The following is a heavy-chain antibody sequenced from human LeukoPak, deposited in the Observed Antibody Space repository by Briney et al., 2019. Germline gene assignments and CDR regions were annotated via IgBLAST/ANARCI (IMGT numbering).Heavy chain of an antibody. CDR3: AKDKGREGDY. CDR1: GFIFNNYE. D-gene: IGHD1-26*01. V-gene: IGHV3-48*03. J-gene: IGHJ4*02. Sequence: GGSLRLSCAASGFIFNNYEMNWVRQAPGKGLEWVSYISSSGTTIYYADSVKGRFTISRDNSKNTLYLQMNSLRAEDTAVYYCAKDKGREGDYWGQGNLVTVSS. CDR2: ISSSGTTI.